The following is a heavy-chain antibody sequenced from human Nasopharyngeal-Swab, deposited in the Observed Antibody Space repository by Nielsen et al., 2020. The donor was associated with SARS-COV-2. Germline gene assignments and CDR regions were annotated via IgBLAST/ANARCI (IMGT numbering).Heavy chain of an antibody. J-gene: IGHJ6*02. Sequence: GGSLRLSCAASGFTFSGSAMHWVRQASGKGLEWVGRIRSKANSYATAYAASVKGRFTISRDDSKNTAYLQMNSLKTEDTAVYYCARDGLDYDFWSAYFMDVWGQGTTVTVSS. CDR1: GFTFSGSA. V-gene: IGHV3-73*01. D-gene: IGHD3-3*01. CDR2: IRSKANSYAT. CDR3: ARDGLDYDFWSAYFMDV.